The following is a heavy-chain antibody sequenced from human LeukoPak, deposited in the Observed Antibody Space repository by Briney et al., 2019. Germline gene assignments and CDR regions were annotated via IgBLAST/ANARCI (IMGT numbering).Heavy chain of an antibody. CDR1: GYTFTSYD. CDR3: AEGASQLELHY. Sequence: GASVKVSCKASGYTFTSYDINWVRQATGQGLEWMGWMDPNSGNTGYAQKFQGRVTMTRNTSISTAYMELRSLRSDDTAVYYCAEGASQLELHYWGQGTLVTVSS. D-gene: IGHD1-7*01. V-gene: IGHV1-8*01. J-gene: IGHJ4*02. CDR2: MDPNSGNT.